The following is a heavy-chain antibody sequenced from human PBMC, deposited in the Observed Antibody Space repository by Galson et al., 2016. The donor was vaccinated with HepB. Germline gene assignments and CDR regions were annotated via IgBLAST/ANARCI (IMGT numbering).Heavy chain of an antibody. V-gene: IGHV3-21*06. CDR2: ISSSSSYI. CDR1: GFTFSSFS. CDR3: ARVLGTAMAPSDY. Sequence: SLRLSCAASGFTFSSFSMNWVRQAPGKGLDWVSSISSSSSYIYYADSVRGRFTISGDNAKNSLFLQMNSLRAEDTAVYYCARVLGTAMAPSDYWGQGTLSPSPQ. D-gene: IGHD5-18*01. J-gene: IGHJ4*02.